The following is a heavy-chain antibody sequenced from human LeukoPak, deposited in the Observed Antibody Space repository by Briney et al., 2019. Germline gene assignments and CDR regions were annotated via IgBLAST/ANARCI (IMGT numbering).Heavy chain of an antibody. D-gene: IGHD2-2*01. CDR3: ARRVVPAAMSGSWFDP. CDR1: GYTFTSYA. CDR2: INPANGIT. V-gene: IGHV1-3*01. J-gene: IGHJ5*02. Sequence: ASVKVSCKASGYTFTSYAIHWVRQAPGQRLEWMGWINPANGITKYSQKFQGRVTITSDTSASTAYMELRSLRSDDTAVYYCARRVVPAAMSGSWFDPWGQGTLVTVSS.